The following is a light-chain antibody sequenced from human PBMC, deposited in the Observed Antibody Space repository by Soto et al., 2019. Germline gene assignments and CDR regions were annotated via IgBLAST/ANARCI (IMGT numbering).Light chain of an antibody. CDR1: QSVSNF. J-gene: IGKJ1*01. Sequence: EIVLTQSPATLSLSPGERATLSCRASQSVSNFLAWYQQKPGQTPRLLMYDASVMATGVTPRFSGSGSGTDFTLTISGLEPIDFAVSFCQQHTNWFSWTFGQGTKVVVK. CDR2: DAS. V-gene: IGKV3-11*01. CDR3: QQHTNWFSWT.